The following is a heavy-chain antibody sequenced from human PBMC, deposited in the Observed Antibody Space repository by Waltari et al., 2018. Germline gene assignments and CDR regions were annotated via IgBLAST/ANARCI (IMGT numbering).Heavy chain of an antibody. CDR2: ISNWGSAYVSGSA. CDR1: DDSISSHDYY. CDR3: ARAPQGGSWYFDWFDS. J-gene: IGHJ5*01. V-gene: IGHV4-39*02. Sequence: QVQLQESGPGLVRPSETLSLTCTVSDDSISSHDYYWGWIRQSPGRGLGWIGTISNWGSAYVSGSAYNNPSLKRRVTISLDTSKRQLSLRLTSVTAADTAMYYCARAPQGGSWYFDWFDSWGQGSLVTVSS. D-gene: IGHD6-13*01.